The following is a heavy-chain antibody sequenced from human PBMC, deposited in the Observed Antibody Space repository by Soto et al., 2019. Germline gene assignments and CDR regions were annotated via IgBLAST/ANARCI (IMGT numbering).Heavy chain of an antibody. Sequence: QVQLVQSGPEVKKAGSSVRVSCKASGGTFNIYATSWLRQAPGQGLEWMGSIIPDLDSTVKPQGFKGRLAITADKSTSTAFMELTRLTSGDTGLYYCATRRVAAGPFDFWGQGSLVTVSS. J-gene: IGHJ4*02. D-gene: IGHD2-15*01. V-gene: IGHV1-69*06. CDR1: GGTFNIYA. CDR2: IIPDLDST. CDR3: ATRRVAAGPFDF.